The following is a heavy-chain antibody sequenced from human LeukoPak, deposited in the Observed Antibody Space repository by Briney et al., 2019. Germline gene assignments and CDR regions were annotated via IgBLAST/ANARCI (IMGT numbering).Heavy chain of an antibody. Sequence: ASLKDSCKDSGYTSTGAYMHWVPQAPGPGREWMGWINANSGGTNSAQKLRGRVTMTSDTSTSTAYMDLSRLRSDDTAVYYCARDLNGIELGIDYWGQGTLVTVSS. V-gene: IGHV1-2*02. CDR3: ARDLNGIELGIDY. CDR1: GYTSTGAY. CDR2: INANSGGT. D-gene: IGHD6-13*01. J-gene: IGHJ4*02.